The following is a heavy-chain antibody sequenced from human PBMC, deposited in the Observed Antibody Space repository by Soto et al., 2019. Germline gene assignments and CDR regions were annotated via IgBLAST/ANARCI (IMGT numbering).Heavy chain of an antibody. CDR2: IYTSGST. D-gene: IGHD3-10*01. CDR3: ARGVGIWFGESHDAFDI. CDR1: GGSISSYY. Sequence: QVQLQESGPGLVKPSETLSLTCTVSGGSISSYYWSWIRQPAGKGLEWIGRIYTSGSTNYNPSLKSRVTMSVDTSKNQCSLELSSVTAADTAVYYCARGVGIWFGESHDAFDIWGQGTMVTVSS. V-gene: IGHV4-4*07. J-gene: IGHJ3*02.